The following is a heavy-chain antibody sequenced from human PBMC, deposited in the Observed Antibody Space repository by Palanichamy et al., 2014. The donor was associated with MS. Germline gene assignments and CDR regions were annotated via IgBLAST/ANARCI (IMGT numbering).Heavy chain of an antibody. J-gene: IGHJ4*02. V-gene: IGHV1-2*02. Sequence: QVQLVQSGAAVKEPGGSVKVSCKAYGYTFTNYYMHWVRQAPGQGLEWMGWINLYSGGTKYAQTFQGRVTMTRDTSLSTADLEVRNLKSDDTAVFYCARGPPSIAARLDYWGQGAPVTVSS. CDR2: INLYSGGT. CDR3: ARGPPSIAARLDY. D-gene: IGHD6-6*01. CDR1: GYTFTNYY.